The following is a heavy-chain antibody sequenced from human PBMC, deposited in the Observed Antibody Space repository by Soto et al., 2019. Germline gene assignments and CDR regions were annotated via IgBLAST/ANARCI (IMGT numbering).Heavy chain of an antibody. Sequence: GESLKISCKASGYSFTNYWIAWVRQMPGKGLEWMGIIYPGDSDTRYSPSFQGQVTISADKSINTAYLQWSSLKASDTAMYYCARPRYSYNYDAFDMWGQGTMVPVSS. CDR1: GYSFTNYW. CDR2: IYPGDSDT. CDR3: ARPRYSYNYDAFDM. J-gene: IGHJ3*02. V-gene: IGHV5-51*01. D-gene: IGHD5-18*01.